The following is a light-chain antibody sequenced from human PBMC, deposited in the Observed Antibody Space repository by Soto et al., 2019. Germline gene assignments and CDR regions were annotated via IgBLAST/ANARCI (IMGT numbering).Light chain of an antibody. CDR2: EGS. J-gene: IGLJ3*02. CDR1: SSDVGSYNL. CDR3: CSYAGSSTAWV. V-gene: IGLV2-23*01. Sequence: QSALTQPASVSGSPGQSITIACTGTSSDVGSYNLVSWYQQHPGKAPKLMIYEGSKRPSGVSNRFSGSKSGNTASLTISGLQAEDEADYYCCSYAGSSTAWVLGGGTKLTVL.